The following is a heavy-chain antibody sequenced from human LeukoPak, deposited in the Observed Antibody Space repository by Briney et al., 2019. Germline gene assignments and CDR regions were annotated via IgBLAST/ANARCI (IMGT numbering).Heavy chain of an antibody. Sequence: PGGSLRLSCAASGFTFSSNAMTWVRQAPGRGRKWVSTISCSVCSSYYADSVKGRFTISRENSKNTLYLQINSLRAEDTAVYDCAKGSGLTGTFFDYWGQGTLVTVSS. CDR1: GFTFSSNA. V-gene: IGHV3-23*01. J-gene: IGHJ4*02. D-gene: IGHD7-27*01. CDR3: AKGSGLTGTFFDY. CDR2: ISCSVCSS.